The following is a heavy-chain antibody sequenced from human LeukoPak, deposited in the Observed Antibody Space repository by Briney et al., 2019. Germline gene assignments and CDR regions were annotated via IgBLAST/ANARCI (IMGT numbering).Heavy chain of an antibody. CDR1: GFTFSSYG. Sequence: PGGSLRLSCAASGFTFSSYGMHWVRQAPGKGLEWVAFIRYDGSNKYYADSVKGRFTISRDNPKNTLYLQMNSLRAEDTVVYYCAKDVGYYDSSGYSDYWGQGTLVTVSS. V-gene: IGHV3-30*02. CDR3: AKDVGYYDSSGYSDY. D-gene: IGHD3-22*01. J-gene: IGHJ4*02. CDR2: IRYDGSNK.